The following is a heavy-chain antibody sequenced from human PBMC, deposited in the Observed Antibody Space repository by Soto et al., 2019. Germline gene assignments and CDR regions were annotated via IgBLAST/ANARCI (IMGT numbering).Heavy chain of an antibody. CDR2: IWYDGSNK. Sequence: HPGGSLRLSCAASGFTFSSYGMHWVRQAPGKGLEWVAVIWYDGSNKYYADSVKGRFTISRDNSKNTLYLQMNSLRAEDTAVYYCAKGNDFWSGYINWGQGTLVTVSS. CDR1: GFTFSSYG. D-gene: IGHD3-3*01. V-gene: IGHV3-33*06. CDR3: AKGNDFWSGYIN. J-gene: IGHJ4*02.